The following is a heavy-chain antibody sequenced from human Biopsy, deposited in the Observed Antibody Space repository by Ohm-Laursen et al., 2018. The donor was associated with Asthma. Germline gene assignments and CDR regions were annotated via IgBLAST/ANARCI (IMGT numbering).Heavy chain of an antibody. CDR3: VRGSSSWHHGPFHYYYGLDV. J-gene: IGHJ6*02. V-gene: IGHV4-39*01. CDR2: IYYSGTT. Sequence: GTLSLTCSLSSGSGGYMRSGNYYWGWIRQPPGKGLEWIGSIYYSGTTYYNPSLESRVTVSADTKKNQFSQKLTSVPAADTAVYYCVRGSSSWHHGPFHYYYGLDVWGQGTTATVSS. D-gene: IGHD6-13*01. CDR1: SGSGGYMRSGNYY.